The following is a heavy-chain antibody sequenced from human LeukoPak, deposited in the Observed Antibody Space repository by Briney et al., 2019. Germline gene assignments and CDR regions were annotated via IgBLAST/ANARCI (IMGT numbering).Heavy chain of an antibody. D-gene: IGHD1-26*01. J-gene: IGHJ4*02. Sequence: LRLSCVGSGFTLSSYAMSWVRQHPGKGLEWIGYIYYSGSTYYNPSLKSRVTISVDTSKNQFSLKLSSVTAADTAVYYCAREVRFSGRTEWGQGTLVTVSS. CDR3: AREVRFSGRTE. CDR1: GFTLSSYA. CDR2: IYYSGST. V-gene: IGHV4-31*02.